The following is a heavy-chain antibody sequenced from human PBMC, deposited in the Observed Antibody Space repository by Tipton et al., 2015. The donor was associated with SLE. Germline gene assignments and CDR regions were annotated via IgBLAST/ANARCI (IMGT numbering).Heavy chain of an antibody. Sequence: TLSLTCAVYGGSFSGYYWSWIRQPPGKGLEWIGEINHSGSTNYNPSLKSRVTISVDTSKNQFSLKLSSVIAAVTAVYYCARGGPYSSSWSGAFDIWGQGTMVTVSS. D-gene: IGHD6-13*01. CDR2: INHSGST. CDR3: ARGGPYSSSWSGAFDI. V-gene: IGHV4-34*01. CDR1: GGSFSGYY. J-gene: IGHJ3*02.